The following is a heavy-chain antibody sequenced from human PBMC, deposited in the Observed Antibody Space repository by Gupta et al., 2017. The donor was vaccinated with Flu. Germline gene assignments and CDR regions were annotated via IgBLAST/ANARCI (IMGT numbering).Heavy chain of an antibody. CDR2: ISSSSSYI. D-gene: IGHD6-19*01. CDR1: GFPFLTFG. CDR3: ARAWDVTVAGTFDY. J-gene: IGHJ4*02. Sequence: EVQLVESGGGLVKPGGPLRLSFPASGFPFLTFGMNWGRQAPGKGLEWVSSISSSSSYIYYADSVKGRFTISRHNAKNFVYLQMNSMRAEDTAVYYCARAWDVTVAGTFDYWGQGTLVTVSS. V-gene: IGHV3-21*01.